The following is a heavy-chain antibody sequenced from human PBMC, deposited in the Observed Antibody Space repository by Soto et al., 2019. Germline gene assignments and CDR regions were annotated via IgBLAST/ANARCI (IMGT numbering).Heavy chain of an antibody. D-gene: IGHD1-1*01. J-gene: IGHJ4*02. CDR3: ARGTWNFYYFDY. CDR1: GFTFSNYW. CDR2: INGDGRST. V-gene: IGHV3-74*01. Sequence: GSLRLSCAASGFTFSNYWMHWVRQVPGKGLVWVSRINGDGRSTNYADSVKGRFTISRDNAKNTLYLQMTSLRAEDTAVYYCARGTWNFYYFDYWGLGTLVTVSS.